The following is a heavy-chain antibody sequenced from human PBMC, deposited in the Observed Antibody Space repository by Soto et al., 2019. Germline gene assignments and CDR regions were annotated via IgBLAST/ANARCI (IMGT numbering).Heavy chain of an antibody. D-gene: IGHD1-1*01. V-gene: IGHV4-59*01. CDR2: IYYSGST. J-gene: IGHJ6*02. CDR3: ARSRVTTWGYYYYGMDV. Sequence: PSETLSLTCTVSGGSISSYYWSWIRQPPGKGLEWIGYIYYSGSTNYNPSLKSRVTISVDTSKNQFSLKLSSVTAADTAVYYCARSRVTTWGYYYYGMDVWGQGTTVTVS. CDR1: GGSISSYY.